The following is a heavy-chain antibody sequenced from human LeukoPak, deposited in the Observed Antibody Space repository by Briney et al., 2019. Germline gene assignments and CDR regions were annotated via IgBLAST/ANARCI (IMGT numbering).Heavy chain of an antibody. CDR3: ARFGFEYDVGSGIHFYYMDV. CDR1: GGSFSGYC. V-gene: IGHV4-34*01. J-gene: IGHJ6*03. CDR2: INDSGNR. Sequence: SETLSLTCGVSGGSFSGYCWSWIRQSPGKGLEWIGEINDSGNRKSNPSLKNRLTMSVDTSKKHISLNLTSVAAADTAVYYCARFGFEYDVGSGIHFYYMDVWGTGTTVTVSS. D-gene: IGHD3-10*01.